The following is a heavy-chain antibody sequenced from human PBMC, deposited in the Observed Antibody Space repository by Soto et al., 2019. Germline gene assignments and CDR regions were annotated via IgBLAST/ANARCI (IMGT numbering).Heavy chain of an antibody. CDR2: MNPNTGNT. J-gene: IGHJ6*02. Sequence: QVQLVQSGAEVKKPGASVKVSCKASGYTFTSYDINWVRQATGQGLEWMGWMNPNTGNTGYAQKFQGRVTMTRNTSITTAYMELSSLSSYYTAVYYCASEVAATRVDVWGQGTTVTVSS. D-gene: IGHD1-26*01. V-gene: IGHV1-8*01. CDR1: GYTFTSYD. CDR3: ASEVAATRVDV.